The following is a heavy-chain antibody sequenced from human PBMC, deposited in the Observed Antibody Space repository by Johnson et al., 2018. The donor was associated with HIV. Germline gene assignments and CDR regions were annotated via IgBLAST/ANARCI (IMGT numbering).Heavy chain of an antibody. CDR2: IYSDGST. Sequence: VQLVESGGGVVRPGGSLRLSCAASGFTVRSNYMSWVRQAPGKGLEWVSVIYSDGSTYYADSVKGRFTISRDNSKNTVYLQMNSLRAEDTAVYYCARVALTVAGIAFDTLDVWGQGTMVIVSS. CDR3: ARVALTVAGIAFDTLDV. D-gene: IGHD6-19*01. CDR1: GFTVRSNY. V-gene: IGHV3-53*01. J-gene: IGHJ3*01.